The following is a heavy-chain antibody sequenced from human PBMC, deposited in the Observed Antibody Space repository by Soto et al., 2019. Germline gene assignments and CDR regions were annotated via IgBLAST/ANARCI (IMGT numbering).Heavy chain of an antibody. CDR3: AKIAGPDAFDI. D-gene: IGHD2-15*01. V-gene: IGHV3-30*18. Sequence: GGSLRLSCAASGFTFSSYGMHWVRQAPGKGLEWVAVISYDGSNKYYADSVKGRFTISRDNSKNTLYLQMNSLRAEDTAVYYCAKIAGPDAFDICGQGTRVTVS. CDR1: GFTFSSYG. CDR2: ISYDGSNK. J-gene: IGHJ3*02.